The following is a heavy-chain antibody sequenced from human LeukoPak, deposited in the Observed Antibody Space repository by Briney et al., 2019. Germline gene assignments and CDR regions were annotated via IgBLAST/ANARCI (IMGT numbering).Heavy chain of an antibody. D-gene: IGHD2-2*01. CDR1: GFTFSSYA. CDR3: AKGSCSSTSCYVIDP. CDR2: ISGSGGST. J-gene: IGHJ5*02. Sequence: SGGSLRLSCAASGFTFSSYAMSWVRQAPGKGLEWVSAISGSGGSTYYADSVKGRFTISRDNSKNTLYLQMNSLRAEDTAVYYCAKGSCSSTSCYVIDPWGQGTLVTVSS. V-gene: IGHV3-23*01.